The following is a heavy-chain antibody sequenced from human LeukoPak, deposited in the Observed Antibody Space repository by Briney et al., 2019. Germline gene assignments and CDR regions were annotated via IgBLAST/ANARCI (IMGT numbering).Heavy chain of an antibody. CDR3: ARSIQLDPWGAFDI. V-gene: IGHV3-53*01. J-gene: IGHJ3*02. CDR1: GITVSNNY. Sequence: PGGSLRLSCAASGITVSNNYIAWVRQAPGKGPEWVSVLYPGGSTYYPDSVKGRFTFSRDNSKNTLYLQMTSLRAEDTAVYYCARSIQLDPWGAFDIWGQGTMVTVSS. D-gene: IGHD1-1*01. CDR2: LYPGGST.